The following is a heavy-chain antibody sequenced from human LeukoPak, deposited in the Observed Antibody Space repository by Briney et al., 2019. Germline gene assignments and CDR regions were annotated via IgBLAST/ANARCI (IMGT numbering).Heavy chain of an antibody. J-gene: IGHJ3*02. D-gene: IGHD3-22*01. CDR2: IYYSGST. V-gene: IGHV4-61*01. CDR3: ARASNNYDSSGYLI. Sequence: SQTLSLTCTVSGGSINSGSNYWSWIRQPPGKGLEWIGYIYYSGSTNYNPSLKSRVTISVDTSKNQFSLKLTSVTAADTAVYYCARASNNYDSSGYLIWGQGTMVTVSS. CDR1: GGSINSGSNY.